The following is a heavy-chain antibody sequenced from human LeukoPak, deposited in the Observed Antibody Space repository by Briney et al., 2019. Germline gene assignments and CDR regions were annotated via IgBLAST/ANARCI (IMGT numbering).Heavy chain of an antibody. CDR1: GYTFTGYY. CDR3: ARDIEYSSSDYYMDV. V-gene: IGHV1-2*02. D-gene: IGHD6-6*01. J-gene: IGHJ6*03. Sequence: ASVKVSCTASGYTFTGYYMHWVRQAPGQGLEWMGWINPNSGGTNCAQKFQGRVTMTRDTSISTAYMELSRLRSDDTAVYYCARDIEYSSSDYYMDVWGKGTTVTVSS. CDR2: INPNSGGT.